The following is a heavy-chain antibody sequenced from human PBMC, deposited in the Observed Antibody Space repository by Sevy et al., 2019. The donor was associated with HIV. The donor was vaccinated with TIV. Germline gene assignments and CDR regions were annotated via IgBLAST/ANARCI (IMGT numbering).Heavy chain of an antibody. CDR1: GFTFRDYS. V-gene: IGHV3-21*01. D-gene: IGHD3-16*01. Sequence: GGSLRLSCAASGFTFRDYSMSWVRQAPGEGLEWVASIISTTTYRYYADSVKGRFTISRDNANNSLYLQMDSLRAEDTAVYYCARDLANRGAYHIWGQGTMVTVSS. CDR3: ARDLANRGAYHI. CDR2: IISTTTYR. J-gene: IGHJ3*02.